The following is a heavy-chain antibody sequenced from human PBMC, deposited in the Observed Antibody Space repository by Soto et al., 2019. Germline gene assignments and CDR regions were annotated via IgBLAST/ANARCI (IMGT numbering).Heavy chain of an antibody. D-gene: IGHD5-12*01. CDR3: ARELYSAYEPLGYYYYGMDV. V-gene: IGHV1-18*04. Sequence: QVQLVQSGAEVKKPGASVKVSCKASGYTFTSYGMSWVRQAPGQGLEWMGWISAYNGNTNYAQKLQGRVTMTTDTSTSTAYMELRSLRSDDTAVYYCARELYSAYEPLGYYYYGMDVWGQGTTVTVSS. J-gene: IGHJ6*02. CDR2: ISAYNGNT. CDR1: GYTFTSYG.